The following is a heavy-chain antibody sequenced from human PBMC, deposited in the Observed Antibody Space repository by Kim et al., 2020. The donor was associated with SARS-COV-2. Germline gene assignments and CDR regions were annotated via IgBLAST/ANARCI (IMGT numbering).Heavy chain of an antibody. J-gene: IGHJ4*02. Sequence: GSTNYNPALKSGVTVSEDTSKNQCSLTLNSVTAADSAVYYCASYDYDSDYWGQGTLVTVSS. CDR2: GST. V-gene: IGHV4-4*09. D-gene: IGHD3-22*01. CDR3: ASYDYDSDY.